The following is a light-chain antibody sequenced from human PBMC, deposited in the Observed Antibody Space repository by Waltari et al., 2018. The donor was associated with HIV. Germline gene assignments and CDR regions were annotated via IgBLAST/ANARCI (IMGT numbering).Light chain of an antibody. CDR3: QVWDSSSVHVV. Sequence: SFVLTQPPSVSVAPGPTARITCGGNNLGSKGVHWYQQRPGQAPVLVLYYDADRPSGIPERFSAASSANTATLTISRVEAGDEADYYCQVWDSSSVHVVFGGGTKLTVL. V-gene: IGLV3-21*02. J-gene: IGLJ2*01. CDR2: YDA. CDR1: NLGSKG.